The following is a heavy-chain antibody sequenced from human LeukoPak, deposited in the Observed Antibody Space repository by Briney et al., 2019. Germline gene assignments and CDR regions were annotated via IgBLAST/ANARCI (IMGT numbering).Heavy chain of an antibody. CDR3: ARDRVTTPNWFDP. CDR2: ISYIGST. Sequence: SETLSLTCAVSADSFSSHYWTWIRQSPGKGLEWIGYISYIGSTNYNPSLKSRVTISIDTSKNQFSLKLRSVTAADTAVYYCARDRVTTPNWFDPWGQGTLVTVSS. CDR1: ADSFSSHY. J-gene: IGHJ5*02. V-gene: IGHV4-59*11. D-gene: IGHD4-17*01.